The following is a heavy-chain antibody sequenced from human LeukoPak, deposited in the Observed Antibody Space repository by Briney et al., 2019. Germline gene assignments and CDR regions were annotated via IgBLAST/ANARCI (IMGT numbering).Heavy chain of an antibody. V-gene: IGHV1-2*02. Sequence: ASVKVSCKASGYTFTSYGISWVRQAPGQGLEWMGWINPNSGGTNYAQKFQGRVTMTRDTSISTAYMELSRLRSDDTAVYYCARGATSRAFDYWGQGTLVTVSS. J-gene: IGHJ4*02. CDR2: INPNSGGT. CDR1: GYTFTSYG. D-gene: IGHD3-10*01. CDR3: ARGATSRAFDY.